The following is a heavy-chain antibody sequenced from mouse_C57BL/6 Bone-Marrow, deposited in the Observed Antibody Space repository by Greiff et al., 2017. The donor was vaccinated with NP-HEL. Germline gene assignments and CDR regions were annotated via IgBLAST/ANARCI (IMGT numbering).Heavy chain of an antibody. CDR3: ASKTAQALDY. Sequence: VQLKESGPELVKPGASVKLSCKASGYTFTSYDINWVKQRPGQGLEWIGWIYPRDGSTKYNEKFKGKATLTVDTSSSTAYMELHSLTSEDSAVYFCASKTAQALDYWGQGTTLTVSS. J-gene: IGHJ2*01. V-gene: IGHV1-85*01. CDR2: IYPRDGST. CDR1: GYTFTSYD. D-gene: IGHD3-2*02.